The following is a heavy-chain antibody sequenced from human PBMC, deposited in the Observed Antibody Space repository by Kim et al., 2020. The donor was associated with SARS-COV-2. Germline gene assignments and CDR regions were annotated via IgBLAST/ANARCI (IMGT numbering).Heavy chain of an antibody. V-gene: IGHV3-30*18. CDR2: ISYDGSNK. CDR1: GFTFSSYG. D-gene: IGHD1-26*01. CDR3: AKGQEWELRGWFDP. Sequence: GSLRLSCAASGFTFSSYGMHWVRQAPGKGLEWVAVISYDGSNKYYADSVKGRFTISRDNSKNTLYLQMNSLRAEDTAVYYCAKGQEWELRGWFDPWGQG. J-gene: IGHJ5*02.